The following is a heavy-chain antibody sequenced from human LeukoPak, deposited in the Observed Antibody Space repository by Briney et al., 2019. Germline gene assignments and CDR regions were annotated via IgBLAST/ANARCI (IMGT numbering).Heavy chain of an antibody. J-gene: IGHJ4*02. CDR1: GGSISSGDYY. CDR3: ARGGIAAADTDY. Sequence: SETLSLTCTVSGGSISSGDYYWSWIRQPPGKGLEWIGYIYYSGSTYYNPSLKSRVTISVDTSKNPFSLKLSSVTAADTAVYYCARGGIAAADTDYWGQGTLVTVSS. CDR2: IYYSGST. V-gene: IGHV4-30-4*08. D-gene: IGHD6-13*01.